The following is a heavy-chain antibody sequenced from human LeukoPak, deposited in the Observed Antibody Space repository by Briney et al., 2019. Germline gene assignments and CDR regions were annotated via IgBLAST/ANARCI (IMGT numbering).Heavy chain of an antibody. CDR2: INIGGTNT. J-gene: IGHJ5*02. CDR3: ATDGAGFDT. V-gene: IGHV3-11*01. CDR1: GFTFNDYY. Sequence: PGGSLRLSCAAPGFTFNDYYMSWIRRAPGKGLEWLSYINIGGTNTHYADSVKGRFTISRDNAKKSLYLEMNNLRAEDTAVYYCATDGAGFDTWGQGVLVTVSS.